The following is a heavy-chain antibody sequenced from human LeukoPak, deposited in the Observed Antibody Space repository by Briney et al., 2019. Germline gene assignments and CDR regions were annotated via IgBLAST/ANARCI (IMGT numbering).Heavy chain of an antibody. CDR2: IRSNGDTT. V-gene: IGHV3-23*01. J-gene: IGHJ4*02. CDR3: AKGQELDDGVFDS. CDR1: GFTFSSLA. Sequence: GGSLILSCTASGFTFSSLAMTWVRQAPGKGLEWVSTIRSNGDTTYNADSVKGRFTISRDNSKNTLYLELNSLRVEDTATFYCAKGQELDDGVFDSWGQGTMVTVSS. D-gene: IGHD1-1*01.